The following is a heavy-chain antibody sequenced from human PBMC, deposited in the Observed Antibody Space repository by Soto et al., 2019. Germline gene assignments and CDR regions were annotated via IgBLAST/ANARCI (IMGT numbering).Heavy chain of an antibody. D-gene: IGHD6-13*01. CDR3: ARVAAAGTRMSRWFDP. CDR1: GGSFIGYY. J-gene: IGHJ5*02. V-gene: IGHV4-34*01. Sequence: NPSETLSLTCTVYGGSFIGYYCSFIGLPPFKWLEWIGEINHSGSTNYNPSLKSRVTISVDTSKNQFSLKLSSVTAADTAVYYCARVAAAGTRMSRWFDPWGQGTLVTVSS. CDR2: INHSGST.